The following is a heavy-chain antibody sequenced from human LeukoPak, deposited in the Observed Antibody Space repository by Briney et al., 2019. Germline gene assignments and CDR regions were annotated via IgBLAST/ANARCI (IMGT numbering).Heavy chain of an antibody. CDR3: ARGASGSGYYYYMDV. J-gene: IGHJ6*03. Sequence: SVKVSCKASGYTFTGYYMHWVRQAPGQGLEWMGWINPNSGGTNYAQKFQGWVTMTRDTSISTAYMELSRLRSEDTAVYYCARGASGSGYYYYMDVWGKGTTVTVSS. CDR2: INPNSGGT. V-gene: IGHV1-2*04. CDR1: GYTFTGYY. D-gene: IGHD3-10*01.